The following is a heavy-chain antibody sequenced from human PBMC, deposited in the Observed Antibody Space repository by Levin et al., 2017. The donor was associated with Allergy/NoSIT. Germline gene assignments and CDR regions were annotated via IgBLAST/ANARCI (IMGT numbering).Heavy chain of an antibody. D-gene: IGHD1-26*01. CDR3: ARDVSGNLDY. Sequence: PRASVKVSCAASGFILSNYWMAWVRQAPGKGLEWVANINQDGSHKNSVGSVKGRFTISRDNAKNSLYLQMSSLRAEDTAVYYCARDVSGNLDYWGQGSLVTVSS. CDR2: INQDGSHK. J-gene: IGHJ4*02. CDR1: GFILSNYW. V-gene: IGHV3-7*01.